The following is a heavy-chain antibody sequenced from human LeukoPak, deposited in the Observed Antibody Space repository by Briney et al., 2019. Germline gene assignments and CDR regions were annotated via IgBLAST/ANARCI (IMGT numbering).Heavy chain of an antibody. D-gene: IGHD3-22*01. Sequence: ASVKVSCKASGYTFTNYDINWVRQATGHGLEWMGWMNPNSGNAGYAQKFLGRLTLTRITSIETAYMELSSLGSEDTAVYFCARGLNLKVATHTSGDYWGQGTLVTVSS. CDR1: GYTFTNYD. CDR3: ARGLNLKVATHTSGDY. V-gene: IGHV1-8*01. J-gene: IGHJ4*02. CDR2: MNPNSGNA.